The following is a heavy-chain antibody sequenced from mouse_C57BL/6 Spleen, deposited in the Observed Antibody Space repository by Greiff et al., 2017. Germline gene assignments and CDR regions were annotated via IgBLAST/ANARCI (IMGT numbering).Heavy chain of an antibody. CDR2: IDPSDSNT. Sequence: QVQLQQPGAELVKPGASVKLSCKASGYTFTSYWMQWVKQRPGQGLEWIGDIDPSDSNTNYNQKFKGKATLTVDPSSSTAYMQYSSLKSEDSAVYYCARKFNGSSYVVDYLGQGTTLTVSS. CDR1: GYTFTSYW. D-gene: IGHD1-1*01. CDR3: ARKFNGSSYVVDY. J-gene: IGHJ2*01. V-gene: IGHV1-50*01.